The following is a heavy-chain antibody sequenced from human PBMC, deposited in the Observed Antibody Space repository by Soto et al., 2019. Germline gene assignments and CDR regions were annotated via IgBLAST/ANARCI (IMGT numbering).Heavy chain of an antibody. CDR1: GGSFSGYY. CDR3: ARGRDDCRGGTCYHYYVMDV. V-gene: IGHV4-34*01. D-gene: IGHD2-15*01. J-gene: IGHJ6*02. Sequence: SETLSLTCAVYGGSFSGYYWSWIRQPPGKGLEWIGEINRSGSADYNPSLNSRVTMSVDTSKIQFSLKLSSVTAADTAVYYCARGRDDCRGGTCYHYYVMDVWGQGTTVTVSS. CDR2: INRSGSA.